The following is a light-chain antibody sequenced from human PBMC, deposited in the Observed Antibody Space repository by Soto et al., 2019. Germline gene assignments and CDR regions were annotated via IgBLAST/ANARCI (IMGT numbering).Light chain of an antibody. CDR2: PAS. J-gene: IGKJ2*01. CDR1: QGISTY. CDR3: QQLRTYPYT. Sequence: DIQLTQSPSFLSASVGDRVTITCRASQGISTYLAWYQQKPGKAPQLLVYPASTLQGGVPSRFSGRGSGTEFSLTISSLQPEDFATYYCQQLRTYPYTFGQGTKLDIK. V-gene: IGKV1-9*01.